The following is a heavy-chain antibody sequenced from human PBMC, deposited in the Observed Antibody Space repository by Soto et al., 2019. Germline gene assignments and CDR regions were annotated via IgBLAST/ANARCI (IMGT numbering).Heavy chain of an antibody. Sequence: RASVKVSCKASGYTFTSYAMHWVRQAPGQRLEWMGWINAGNGNTKYSQKFQGRVTIIRDTSASTAYMELSSLRSEDTAVYYCARDYSSGWYNWFDPWGQGTLVTVSS. J-gene: IGHJ5*02. CDR3: ARDYSSGWYNWFDP. D-gene: IGHD6-19*01. CDR2: INAGNGNT. CDR1: GYTFTSYA. V-gene: IGHV1-3*01.